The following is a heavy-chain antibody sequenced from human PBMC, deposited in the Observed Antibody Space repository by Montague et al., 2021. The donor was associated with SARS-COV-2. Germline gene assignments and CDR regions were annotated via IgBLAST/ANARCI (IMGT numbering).Heavy chain of an antibody. CDR1: GGSISSNY. Sequence: SETLSLTCTVSGGSISSNYWNWIRQPPGRGLEWIGYIYYSGSTNYNPSLESRVTISVDTSKNQFSLKLTSMTAADTAVYYCARIGDGHNKPPGYWGQGTRVTVSS. CDR2: IYYSGST. J-gene: IGHJ4*02. V-gene: IGHV4-59*12. D-gene: IGHD5-24*01. CDR3: ARIGDGHNKPPGY.